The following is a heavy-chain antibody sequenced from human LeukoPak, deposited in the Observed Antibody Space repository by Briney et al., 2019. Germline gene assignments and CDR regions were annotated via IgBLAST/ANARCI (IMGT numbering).Heavy chain of an antibody. CDR2: ISYEGSNK. D-gene: IGHD3-3*01. Sequence: GGSLRLSCAAAGFTFSSYGIHWVRQAPGKGLEWVAVISYEGSNKYYADSVKGRFTISRDNSKNTLYLQMSSLRAEDTAVYYCARDSRFLEWLLPPLVGMDVWGRGTTVTVSS. CDR1: GFTFSSYG. V-gene: IGHV3-30-3*01. J-gene: IGHJ6*02. CDR3: ARDSRFLEWLLPPLVGMDV.